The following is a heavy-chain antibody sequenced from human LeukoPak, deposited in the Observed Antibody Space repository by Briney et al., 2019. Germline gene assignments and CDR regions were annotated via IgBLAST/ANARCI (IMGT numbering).Heavy chain of an antibody. CDR2: INYSGTT. V-gene: IGHV4-31*03. Sequence: PSETLSLTCTVSGASISRGGFFWSWVRQHPGKALEWIGYINYSGTTFRNPSLQSRVSISVDTSKNQFSLNVTSMTVADTAVYFCAKDQSGGLDYWGQGVLVTVSP. CDR3: AKDQSGGLDY. J-gene: IGHJ4*02. D-gene: IGHD3-10*01. CDR1: GASISRGGFF.